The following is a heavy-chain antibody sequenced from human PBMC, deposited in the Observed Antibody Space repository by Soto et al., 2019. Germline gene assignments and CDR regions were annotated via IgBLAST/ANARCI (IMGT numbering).Heavy chain of an antibody. V-gene: IGHV4-30-4*01. J-gene: IGHJ5*02. CDR2: IYYSGST. Sequence: PSETLSLTCTVSGGSISSGDYYWSWIRQPPGKGLEWIGYIYYSGSTYYNPSLKSRVTISVDTSKNQFSLKLSSVTAADTAVYYCARLYYDILTGYAAWFDPWGQGTLVTVS. D-gene: IGHD3-9*01. CDR1: GGSISSGDYY. CDR3: ARLYYDILTGYAAWFDP.